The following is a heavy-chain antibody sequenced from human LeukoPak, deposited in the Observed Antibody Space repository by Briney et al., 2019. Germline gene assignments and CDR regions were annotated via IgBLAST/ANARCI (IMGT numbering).Heavy chain of an antibody. CDR2: ISGSGVMT. V-gene: IGHV3-23*01. D-gene: IGHD1-26*01. CDR3: AKDRSIGTYYTFDH. Sequence: GGSLKLSCAASGFTFSNYEMHWVRQAPGKGLEWVATISGSGVMTYYADSVKGRFTVSGDNSKNTVYLQMSSLTAADTAVYYCAKDRSIGTYYTFDHWGQGTLVTVSS. CDR1: GFTFSNYE. J-gene: IGHJ4*02.